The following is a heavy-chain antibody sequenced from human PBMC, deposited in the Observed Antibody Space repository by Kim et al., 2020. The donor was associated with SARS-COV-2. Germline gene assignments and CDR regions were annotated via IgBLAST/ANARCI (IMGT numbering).Heavy chain of an antibody. CDR2: ISSSSYI. V-gene: IGHV3-21*01. Sequence: GGSLRLSCAASGFTFSSYSMNWVRQAPGKGLEWVSSISSSSYIYYADSVKGRFTISRDNAKNSLYLQMNSLRAEDTAVYCCARRGMFDWQIEYYFDYWGQGTLVTVSS. J-gene: IGHJ4*02. CDR3: ARRGMFDWQIEYYFDY. D-gene: IGHD3-9*01. CDR1: GFTFSSYS.